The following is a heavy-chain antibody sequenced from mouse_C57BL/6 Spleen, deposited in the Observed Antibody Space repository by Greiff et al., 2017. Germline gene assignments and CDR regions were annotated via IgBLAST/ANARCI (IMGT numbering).Heavy chain of an antibody. Sequence: EVMLVESGGDLVKPGGSLKLSCAASGFTFSSYGMSWVRQTPDKRLEWVATISSGGSYTYYPDSVKGRFTISRDNAKNTLYLQMSSLKSEDTAMYYCARRDYDAGAMDYWGQGTSVTVAS. J-gene: IGHJ4*01. CDR2: ISSGGSYT. D-gene: IGHD2-4*01. V-gene: IGHV5-6*02. CDR1: GFTFSSYG. CDR3: ARRDYDAGAMDY.